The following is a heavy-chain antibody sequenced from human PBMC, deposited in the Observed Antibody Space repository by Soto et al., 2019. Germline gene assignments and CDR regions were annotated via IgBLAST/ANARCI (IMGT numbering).Heavy chain of an antibody. J-gene: IGHJ3*02. V-gene: IGHV3-23*01. CDR2: ISGSGGST. Sequence: EVQLLESGGGLVQPGGSLRLSCAASGFTFSSYAMSWVRQAPGKGLEWVSAISGSGGSTYDADSVKGRFTISRDNSKNTLYLQMNSLSAEDTAVYYCANLILGYNWNLDAFDIWGRGTMVTVSS. CDR3: ANLILGYNWNLDAFDI. D-gene: IGHD1-20*01. CDR1: GFTFSSYA.